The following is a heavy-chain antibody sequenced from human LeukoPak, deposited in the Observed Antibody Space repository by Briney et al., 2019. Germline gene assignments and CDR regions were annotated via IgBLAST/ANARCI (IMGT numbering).Heavy chain of an antibody. CDR2: ISSSGSTI. CDR3: ASDCYDSSGYYSLDY. V-gene: IGHV3-11*04. Sequence: GGSLRLSCAASGFTFSDYYMSWIRQAPGKGLEWVSYISSSGSTIYYADSVKGRFTISRDNAKNSLYLQMNSLRAEDTAVYYCASDCYDSSGYYSLDYWGQGTLVTVSS. CDR1: GFTFSDYY. D-gene: IGHD3-22*01. J-gene: IGHJ4*02.